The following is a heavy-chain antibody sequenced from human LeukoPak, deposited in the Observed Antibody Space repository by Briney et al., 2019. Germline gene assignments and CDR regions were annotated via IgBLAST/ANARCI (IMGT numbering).Heavy chain of an antibody. CDR2: ISSSGSTI. J-gene: IGHJ4*02. Sequence: PGGSLRLSCAASGFTFSSYEMNWVRQAPGKGLEWVSYISSSGSTIYYADSVKGRFTISRDNAKNSLYLQMNSLRAEDTAVYYCARKASYGSGSYFHYWGQGTLVTVSS. CDR1: GFTFSSYE. V-gene: IGHV3-48*03. D-gene: IGHD3-10*01. CDR3: ARKASYGSGSYFHY.